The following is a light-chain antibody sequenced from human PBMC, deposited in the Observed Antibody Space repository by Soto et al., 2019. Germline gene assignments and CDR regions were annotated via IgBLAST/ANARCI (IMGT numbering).Light chain of an antibody. CDR1: SSDVGGFNY. CDR3: SSYTSISTYA. Sequence: QSVLGQPASVSGSPGQSITISCTATSSDVGGFNYVSWVQQHPGKAPKLMIYEVSNRPSGVSNRFSGSKSGNTASLTISGLQAEDEADYYCSSYTSISTYAFGTGTKVTVL. V-gene: IGLV2-14*01. CDR2: EVS. J-gene: IGLJ1*01.